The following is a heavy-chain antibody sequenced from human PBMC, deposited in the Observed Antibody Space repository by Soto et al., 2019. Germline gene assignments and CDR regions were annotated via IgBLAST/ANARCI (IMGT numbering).Heavy chain of an antibody. CDR2: IYHSGST. J-gene: IGHJ4*02. D-gene: IGHD6-19*01. CDR3: ARAPPPHSSGWYFRSRYFDY. V-gene: IGHV4-4*02. CDR1: GGSISISNW. Sequence: SETLSLTCAVSGGSISISNWWSWVRQPPGKGLEWIGEIYHSGSTNYNPSLKSRVTISVDTSKNQFSLKLSSVTAADTAVYYCARAPPPHSSGWYFRSRYFDYWGQGTLVTVSS.